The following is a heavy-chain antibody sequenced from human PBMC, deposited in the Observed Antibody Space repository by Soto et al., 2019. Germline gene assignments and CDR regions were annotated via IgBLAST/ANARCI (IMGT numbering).Heavy chain of an antibody. D-gene: IGHD3-22*01. Sequence: ASVKVSCKASGYTFTSYYMHWVRQAPGQGLEWMGIINPSGGSTSYAQKFQGRVTMTRDTSTSTVYMELSSLRAEDTAVYYCARDYYKYYDSSGYYRSPAYWGQGTLVTVSS. J-gene: IGHJ4*02. CDR2: INPSGGST. CDR1: GYTFTSYY. CDR3: ARDYYKYYDSSGYYRSPAY. V-gene: IGHV1-46*01.